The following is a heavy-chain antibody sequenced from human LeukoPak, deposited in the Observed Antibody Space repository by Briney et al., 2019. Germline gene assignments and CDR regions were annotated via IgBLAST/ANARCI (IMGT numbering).Heavy chain of an antibody. V-gene: IGHV3-53*01. J-gene: IGHJ4*02. CDR3: ARGGRFDIFVPGEAGFDY. CDR2: IYGGGTT. D-gene: IGHD3-10*02. Sequence: PGGSLRLSCAASGFSVSSNYMSWVRQAPGXGLEWVSVIYGGGTTNYADSVKGRFTISRDNSKNTLDLQMNSLRAEDTAVYYCARGGRFDIFVPGEAGFDYWGQGTLVTVSS. CDR1: GFSVSSNY.